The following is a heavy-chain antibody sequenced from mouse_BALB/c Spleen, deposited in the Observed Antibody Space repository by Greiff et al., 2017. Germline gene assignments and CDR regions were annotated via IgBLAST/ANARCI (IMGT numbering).Heavy chain of an antibody. J-gene: IGHJ2*01. D-gene: IGHD2-4*01. Sequence: VQLQQSGAELVKPGASVKLSCTASGFTIKDTYMHWVKQRPEQGLEWIGRIDPANGNTKYDPKFQGKATITADTSSNTAYLQLSSLTPEDTAVYYCARGSWFYDYDGGDYFDYWGQGTTLTVSS. CDR1: GFTIKDTY. CDR2: IDPANGNT. CDR3: ARGSWFYDYDGGDYFDY. V-gene: IGHV14-3*02.